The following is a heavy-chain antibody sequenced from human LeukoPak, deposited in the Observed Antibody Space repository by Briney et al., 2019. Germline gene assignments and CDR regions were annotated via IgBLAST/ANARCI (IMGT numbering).Heavy chain of an antibody. J-gene: IGHJ4*02. CDR3: AREVPTTSYDILTGYYNPNFDY. D-gene: IGHD3-9*01. V-gene: IGHV1-18*01. CDR1: GYTFTSYG. Sequence: ASVKVSCMPSGYTFTSYGISWVRQAPGQGLEWMGWISAYNGNTNYAQKLQGRVTMTTDTSTSTAYMELRSLRSDDTAVYYCAREVPTTSYDILTGYYNPNFDYWGQGTLVTVSS. CDR2: ISAYNGNT.